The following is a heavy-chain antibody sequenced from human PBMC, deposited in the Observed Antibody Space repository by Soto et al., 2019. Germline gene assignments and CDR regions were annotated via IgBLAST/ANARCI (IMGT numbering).Heavy chain of an antibody. V-gene: IGHV3-23*01. CDR2: ITGSGDST. D-gene: IGHD3-3*01. Sequence: EVQLLESGGGLVQPGGSLRLSCAASGFTFSSYAMSWVRQAPGKGLEWLSAITGSGDSTYYADSVKGRFTVSRDNSKNTLYLQMNSLRAEDTAVYYCAKVFVFTIREGFDYWGLGTLVTVSS. CDR3: AKVFVFTIREGFDY. J-gene: IGHJ4*02. CDR1: GFTFSSYA.